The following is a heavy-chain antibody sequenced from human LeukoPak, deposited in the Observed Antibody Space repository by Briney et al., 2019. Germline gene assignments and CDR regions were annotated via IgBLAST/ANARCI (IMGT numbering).Heavy chain of an antibody. V-gene: IGHV4-34*01. CDR1: GGSFSVSY. Sequence: PSETLSLTCAVYGGSFSVSYWSWIRQPPGKGLEWMGEINHSGSTNYNPTLKSRVTISVDTSKNQFSLMLSSVTAADTAVYYCAGERRGYSSGWFDYGGQGTLVTVSS. CDR2: INHSGST. J-gene: IGHJ4*02. CDR3: AGERRGYSSGWFDY. D-gene: IGHD6-19*01.